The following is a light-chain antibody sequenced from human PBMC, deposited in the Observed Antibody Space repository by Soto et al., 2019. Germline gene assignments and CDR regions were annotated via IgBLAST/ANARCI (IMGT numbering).Light chain of an antibody. CDR3: QKYNSAPLT. CDR1: QGIAPY. J-gene: IGKJ4*01. V-gene: IGKV1-27*01. Sequence: DVQMTQSPSSLSASVGDRVTITCRASQGIAPYLAWFQQKPGKVPRLLIYATSTLQSGVPSRFSGSGSVTDFTLTISSLQPEDVASYYCQKYNSAPLTVGGGTKVEIK. CDR2: ATS.